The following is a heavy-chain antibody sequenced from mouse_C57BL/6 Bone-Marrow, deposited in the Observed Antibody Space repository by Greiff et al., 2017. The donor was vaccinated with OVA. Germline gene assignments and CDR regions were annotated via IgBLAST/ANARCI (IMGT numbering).Heavy chain of an antibody. CDR2: IRLKSDNYAT. J-gene: IGHJ2*01. CDR1: GFTFSNYW. Sequence: EVKLVESGGGLVQPGGSMKLSCVASGFTFSNYWMNWVRRSPEKGLEWVAQIRLKSDNYATHYAESVKGRFTISRDDSKSSVYLQMNNLRAEDTGIYYCTRGFITTVVAHFDYWGQGTTLTVSS. CDR3: TRGFITTVVAHFDY. D-gene: IGHD1-1*01. V-gene: IGHV6-3*01.